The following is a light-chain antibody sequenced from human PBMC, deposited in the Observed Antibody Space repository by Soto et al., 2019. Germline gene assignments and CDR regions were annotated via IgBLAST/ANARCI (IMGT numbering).Light chain of an antibody. Sequence: EIMMTQSPATLSVSPGESATLSCRASQSVSNNLAWYQHKPGQAPRLLIYYASTRATGIPARFSGSGSGTEFTLAISSLQSEDFALYYWQQYNDWPPITFGQGTRLEMK. CDR3: QQYNDWPPIT. J-gene: IGKJ5*01. V-gene: IGKV3-15*01. CDR2: YAS. CDR1: QSVSNN.